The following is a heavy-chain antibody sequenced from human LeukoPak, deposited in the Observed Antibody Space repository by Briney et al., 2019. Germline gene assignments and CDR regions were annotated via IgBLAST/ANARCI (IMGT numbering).Heavy chain of an antibody. V-gene: IGHV4-34*01. CDR2: INHSGST. J-gene: IGHJ5*02. D-gene: IGHD2-2*01. CDR3: ARDSPYCSSTSCYPYNWFDP. Sequence: NPSETLSLTCAVYGGSFSGYYWSWIRQPPGKGLEWIGEINHSGSTNYNPSLKSRVTMSVDTSKNQFSLKLSSVTAADTAVYYCARDSPYCSSTSCYPYNWFDPWGQGTLVTVSS. CDR1: GGSFSGYY.